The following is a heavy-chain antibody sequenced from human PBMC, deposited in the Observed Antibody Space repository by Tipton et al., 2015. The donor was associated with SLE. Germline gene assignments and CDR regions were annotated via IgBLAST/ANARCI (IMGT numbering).Heavy chain of an antibody. Sequence: SLRLSCVLSGFTHHDHAMHWVRQLPGKGLEWVAGIFWNTGNVGYAESVRGRFTISRDIARNILDLQMSSLRLDDTALYYCGKVIIAGAMDVWGQGTTVVVSS. J-gene: IGHJ6*02. CDR1: GFTHHDHA. CDR3: GKVIIAGAMDV. V-gene: IGHV3-9*01. CDR2: IFWNTGNV.